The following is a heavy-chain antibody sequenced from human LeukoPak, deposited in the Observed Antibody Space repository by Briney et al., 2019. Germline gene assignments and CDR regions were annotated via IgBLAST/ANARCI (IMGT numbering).Heavy chain of an antibody. V-gene: IGHV3-23*01. CDR3: ARQRDSSGCFWFDP. J-gene: IGHJ5*02. CDR2: ISGSGSGDST. Sequence: GGSLRLSCAASGFTFSSYAMNWVRQAPGKGLEWVSAISGSGSGDSTYYADSVKGRFTISRDNSKNTLYLQMSSLRAEDTAVYYCARQRDSSGCFWFDPWGQGTLVTVSS. D-gene: IGHD6-19*01. CDR1: GFTFSSYA.